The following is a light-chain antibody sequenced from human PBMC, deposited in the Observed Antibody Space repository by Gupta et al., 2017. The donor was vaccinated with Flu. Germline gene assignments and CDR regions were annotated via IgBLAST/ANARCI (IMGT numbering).Light chain of an antibody. CDR3: CSLAGSATYV. V-gene: IGLV2-23*01. CDR1: SSNIGSYNL. J-gene: IGLJ1*01. CDR2: EDS. Sequence: QSALTQPASVSGSPGQSITISCTGTSSNIGSYNLVSWYQHHPGKAPKLMIFEDSKRPSGVSNRFSGSKSGNTASLTISGLQAEDESDYYCCSLAGSATYVFGTGTTVTVL.